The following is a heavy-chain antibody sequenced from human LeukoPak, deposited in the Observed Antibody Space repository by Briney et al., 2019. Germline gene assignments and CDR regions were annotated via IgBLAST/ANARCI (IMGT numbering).Heavy chain of an antibody. J-gene: IGHJ4*02. V-gene: IGHV3-21*04. Sequence: TGGSLRLSCAASGFTFSSYSMNWVRQAPGKGLEWVSSISSSSSYIYYADSVKGRFTISRDNAKNSLYLQMNSLRAEDTAVYYCARMGWLQLGLDYWGQGTLVTVSS. CDR3: ARMGWLQLGLDY. D-gene: IGHD5-24*01. CDR2: ISSSSSYI. CDR1: GFTFSSYS.